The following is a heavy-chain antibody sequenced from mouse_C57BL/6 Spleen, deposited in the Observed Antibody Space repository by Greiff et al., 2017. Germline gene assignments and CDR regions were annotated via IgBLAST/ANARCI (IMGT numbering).Heavy chain of an antibody. J-gene: IGHJ2*01. CDR2: IDPSDSYT. CDR1: GYTFTSSW. V-gene: IGHV1-69*01. D-gene: IGHD4-1*01. CDR3: ARSSSLTGTLDY. Sequence: VQLQQPGAELVMPGASVKLSCKASGYTFTSSWMHWVKQRPGQGLEWIGEIDPSDSYTNYNQKFKGKSTLTVDKSSSTAYMQLSSLTSEDSAVYYCARSSSLTGTLDYWGQGTTLTVSS.